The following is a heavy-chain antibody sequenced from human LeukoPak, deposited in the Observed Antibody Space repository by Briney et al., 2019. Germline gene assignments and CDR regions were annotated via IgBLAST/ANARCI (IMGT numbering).Heavy chain of an antibody. CDR1: GYTFTSYG. J-gene: IGHJ4*02. CDR2: ISAYNGNT. Sequence: ASVKVSCKASGYTFTSYGISWVRQAPGQGLEWMGWISAYNGNTNYAQKLQGRVTMTTDTSTSTAYMELRSLRSDDTAVYYCARDSDDSSGYNIFDYWGQGTLVTVSS. D-gene: IGHD3-22*01. V-gene: IGHV1-18*01. CDR3: ARDSDDSSGYNIFDY.